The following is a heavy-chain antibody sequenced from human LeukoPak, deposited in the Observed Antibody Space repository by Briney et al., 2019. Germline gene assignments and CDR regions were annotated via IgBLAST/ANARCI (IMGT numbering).Heavy chain of an antibody. J-gene: IGHJ4*02. CDR2: ISYDGSNK. D-gene: IGHD3-22*01. Sequence: PGGSLRLSCAASGFTFNSYSTHWVRQAPGKGLEWVAVISYDGSNKHYGDSVKGPFTISRDNSKNTLYLELSGLRAEDTAVFYCARGLQYYYDSSGYYFDYWGQGTLVTVSS. V-gene: IGHV3-30-3*01. CDR3: ARGLQYYYDSSGYYFDY. CDR1: GFTFNSYS.